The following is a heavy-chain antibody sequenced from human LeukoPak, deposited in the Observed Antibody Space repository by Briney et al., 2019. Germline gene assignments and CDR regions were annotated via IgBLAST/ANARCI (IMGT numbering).Heavy chain of an antibody. CDR3: ARQTGSGLFILP. Sequence: SETLSLTCTVSNGSINSYYWSWVRQPPGKGLEWIGYVHDSGRTKYNPSLKSQVSISIDTSKNQFSLRLTSVTAADTAVYYCARQTGSGLFILPGGQGTLVTVSS. CDR1: NGSINSYY. J-gene: IGHJ4*02. CDR2: VHDSGRT. D-gene: IGHD3/OR15-3a*01. V-gene: IGHV4-59*08.